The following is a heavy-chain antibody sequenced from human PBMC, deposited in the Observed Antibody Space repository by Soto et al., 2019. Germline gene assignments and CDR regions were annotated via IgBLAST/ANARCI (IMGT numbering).Heavy chain of an antibody. J-gene: IGHJ5*02. CDR2: IDPSDSYT. CDR3: ARHAGGRYNWFDP. V-gene: IGHV5-10-1*01. CDR1: GYSLTSYW. D-gene: IGHD6-19*01. Sequence: GESLKISCKGSGYSLTSYWISWVRQMPGKGLEWMGRIDPSDSYTNYSPSFQGHVTISADKSISTAYLQWSSLKASDTAMYYCARHAGGRYNWFDPWGQATLVTVSS.